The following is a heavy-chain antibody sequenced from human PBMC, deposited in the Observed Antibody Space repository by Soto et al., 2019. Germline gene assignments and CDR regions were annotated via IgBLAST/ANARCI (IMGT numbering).Heavy chain of an antibody. Sequence: EVHLLESGGDLVQPGGSLRLSCAASGFTFRTYDMSWVRQAPGKGLEWVSAISGGGANTHYADSVRGRFTMSRDNSQNRLSLQMNSLRADDTAIYYCVYCISLSCRYSPFDSWGQGTLVTVSS. V-gene: IGHV3-23*01. CDR3: VYCISLSCRYSPFDS. J-gene: IGHJ4*02. D-gene: IGHD2-2*01. CDR1: GFTFRTYD. CDR2: ISGGGANT.